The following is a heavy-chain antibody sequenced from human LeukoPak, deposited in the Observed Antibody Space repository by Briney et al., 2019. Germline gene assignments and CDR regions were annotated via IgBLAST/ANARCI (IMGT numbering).Heavy chain of an antibody. J-gene: IGHJ5*02. Sequence: SETLSLTCTVSGGSISSGDYYWSWIRQPPGKGLEWIGYIYYSGSTYYNPSLKSRVTISVDTSKNQFSLKLSSVTAADTAVYYCARLWFGELLGDNWFDPWGQGTLVTVSS. D-gene: IGHD3-10*01. CDR2: IYYSGST. CDR1: GGSISSGDYY. CDR3: ARLWFGELLGDNWFDP. V-gene: IGHV4-30-4*01.